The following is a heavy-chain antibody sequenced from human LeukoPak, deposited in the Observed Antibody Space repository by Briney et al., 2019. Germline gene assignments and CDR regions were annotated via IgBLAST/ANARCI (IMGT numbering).Heavy chain of an antibody. J-gene: IGHJ6*03. CDR2: IGTASDT. CDR3: ARGPPRGKYYYMDG. D-gene: IGHD1-1*01. V-gene: IGHV3-13*01. CDR1: GFTFSSFD. Sequence: GGSLRLSCAASGFTFSSFDMHWVRQPTGQGLEWVSTIGTASDTYYPGSVEGRFTLSRDNAKNSLYLQMNSLTAGDTAVYYCARGPPRGKYYYMDGWGKGTTVTVSS.